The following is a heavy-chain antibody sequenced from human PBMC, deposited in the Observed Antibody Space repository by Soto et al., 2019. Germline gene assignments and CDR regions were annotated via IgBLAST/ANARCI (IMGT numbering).Heavy chain of an antibody. D-gene: IGHD3-10*01. CDR3: AKGAGSYPRYYFDH. CDR2: ISWNSGDT. J-gene: IGHJ4*02. CDR1: GFTFDGYA. Sequence: ESGGGLVQPGMSLRLSCEASGFTFDGYAMHWVRQAPGKGLEWVAGISWNSGDTGHADSVKGRFTIARDNAKNSVYLQMSSLRAEDTALYYCAKGAGSYPRYYFDHWGQGTLVTVSS. V-gene: IGHV3-9*01.